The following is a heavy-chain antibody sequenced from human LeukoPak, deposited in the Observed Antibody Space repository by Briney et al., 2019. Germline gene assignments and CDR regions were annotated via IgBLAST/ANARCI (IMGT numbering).Heavy chain of an antibody. Sequence: GGSLRLSCAASGNYWMHWVRQAPGNGLVWASHINSDGSWTSYADSVKGRFTISKDNAKNTVYLQMNSLRAEDTAVYYCVSFYETYWGRGTLVTVSS. CDR2: INSDGSWT. D-gene: IGHD2/OR15-2a*01. CDR1: GNYW. CDR3: VSFYETY. J-gene: IGHJ4*02. V-gene: IGHV3-74*01.